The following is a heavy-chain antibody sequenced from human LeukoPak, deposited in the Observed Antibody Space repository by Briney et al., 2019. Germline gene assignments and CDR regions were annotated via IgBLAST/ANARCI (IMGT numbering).Heavy chain of an antibody. CDR2: ISGSGGST. Sequence: GGSLRLSCAASGFTFSSYAMSWVRQAPGKGLEWVSAISGSGGSTYYADSVKGRFTISRDNSKNTLYLQMNSPRAEDTAVYYCAKDEGSMIVVGVFDYWGQGTLVTVSS. J-gene: IGHJ4*02. CDR1: GFTFSSYA. V-gene: IGHV3-23*01. D-gene: IGHD3-22*01. CDR3: AKDEGSMIVVGVFDY.